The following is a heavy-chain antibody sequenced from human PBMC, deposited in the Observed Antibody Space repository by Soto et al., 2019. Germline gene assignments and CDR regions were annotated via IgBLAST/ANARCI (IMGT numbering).Heavy chain of an antibody. CDR3: AKRRGYSNGEFDY. Sequence: QVQLVQSGAEVKKPGASVKVSCKASGYTFTSYGISWVRQAPGQGLEWMGWITAYNGNTNYAQKLQGRVTITTDTSTSTAYMKLRSLRSDDTAVYYCAKRRGYSNGEFDYWGQGTLVTVSS. V-gene: IGHV1-18*01. D-gene: IGHD5-18*01. CDR1: GYTFTSYG. CDR2: ITAYNGNT. J-gene: IGHJ4*02.